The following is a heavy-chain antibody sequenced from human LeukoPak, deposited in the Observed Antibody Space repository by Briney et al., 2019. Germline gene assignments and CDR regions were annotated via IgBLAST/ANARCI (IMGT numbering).Heavy chain of an antibody. J-gene: IGHJ6*04. CDR1: GFTFSSYA. CDR3: AKGDCSSTTCSGFYGMGV. CDR2: ISGSGGST. Sequence: QPGGSLRLSCAASGFTFSSYAMSWVRQAPGKGLEWVSAISGSGGSTYYADSVKGRFTISRDNSKNTLYLQMNSLRAEDTAVYYCAKGDCSSTTCSGFYGMGVWGRGTTVTVSS. V-gene: IGHV3-23*01. D-gene: IGHD2-2*01.